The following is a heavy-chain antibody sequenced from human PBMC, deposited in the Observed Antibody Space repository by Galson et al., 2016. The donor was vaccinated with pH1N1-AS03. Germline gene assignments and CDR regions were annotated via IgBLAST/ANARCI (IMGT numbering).Heavy chain of an antibody. J-gene: IGHJ4*02. CDR2: IHPIFGTP. Sequence: SVKVSCKASGGTFGNYAISWMRQAPGQGLEWMGGIHPIFGTPSYAQKFQGRLTVTADDSTSEAYMELSSLTSEDTAIYYCARDRHYASSARYFYESEHWGQGTLVIVSS. CDR3: ARDRHYASSARYFYESEH. V-gene: IGHV1-69*13. D-gene: IGHD3-22*01. CDR1: GGTFGNYA.